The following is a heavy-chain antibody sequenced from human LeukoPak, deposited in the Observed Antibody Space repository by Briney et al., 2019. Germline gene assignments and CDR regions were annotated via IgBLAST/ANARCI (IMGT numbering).Heavy chain of an antibody. CDR3: AKEGTAMVIGEFDY. CDR2: ISGSGGST. V-gene: IGHV3-23*01. Sequence: PGGSLRLSCAASGFTVSSNYMSWVRQAPGKGLEWVSAISGSGGSTYYADSVKGRFTISRDNSKNTLYLQMNSLRAEDTAVYYCAKEGTAMVIGEFDYWGQGTLVTVSS. D-gene: IGHD5-18*01. J-gene: IGHJ4*02. CDR1: GFTVSSNY.